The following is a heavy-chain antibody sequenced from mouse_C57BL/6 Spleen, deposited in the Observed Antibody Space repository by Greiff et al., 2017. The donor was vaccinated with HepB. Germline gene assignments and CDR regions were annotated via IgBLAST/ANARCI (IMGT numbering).Heavy chain of an antibody. CDR2: ISYDGSN. D-gene: IGHD1-1*02. V-gene: IGHV3-6*01. Sequence: EVHLVESGPGLVKPSQSLSLTCSVTGYSITSGYYWNWIRQFPGNKLEWMGYISYDGSNNYNPSLKNRISITRDTSKNQFFLKLNSVTTEDTATYYCARGGTWYYFDYWGQGTTLTVSS. J-gene: IGHJ2*01. CDR1: GYSITSGYY. CDR3: ARGGTWYYFDY.